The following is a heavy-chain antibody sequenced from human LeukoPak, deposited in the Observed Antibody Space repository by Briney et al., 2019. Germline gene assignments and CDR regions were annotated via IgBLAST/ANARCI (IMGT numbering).Heavy chain of an antibody. D-gene: IGHD6-25*01. Sequence: ASVKVSCKASGYTFTGYYMHWVRQAPGQGLEWMGWINPNSGGTNYAQKFQGRVTMTRDTSISTAYMELSRLRSDDPAVYYGAREVGRDSKRNLRSPGGYPFFNGGGQGTL. CDR2: INPNSGGT. CDR1: GYTFTGYY. CDR3: AREVGRDSKRNLRSPGGYPFFNG. J-gene: IGHJ4*02. V-gene: IGHV1-2*02.